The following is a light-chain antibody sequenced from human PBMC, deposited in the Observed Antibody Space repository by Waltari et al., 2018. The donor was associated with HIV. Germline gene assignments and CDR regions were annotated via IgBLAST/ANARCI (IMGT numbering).Light chain of an antibody. Sequence: DIVVIQYPDSLTVPLCERATVFCKSSHSLLYPSTNNTYLAWYQQKAGQSPTLLIYWASVRESGVSDRFIASGSGTDFTLTITNVQTEDASIYFCQQYLRTPYTFAQGTKVEI. CDR3: QQYLRTPYT. CDR2: WAS. CDR1: HSLLYPSTNNTY. V-gene: IGKV4-1*01. J-gene: IGKJ2*01.